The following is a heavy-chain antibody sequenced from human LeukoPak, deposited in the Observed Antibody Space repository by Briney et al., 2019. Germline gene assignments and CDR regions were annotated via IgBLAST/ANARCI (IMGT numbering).Heavy chain of an antibody. CDR2: IKSDGSRT. D-gene: IGHD6-13*01. CDR1: GFTFSNYW. Sequence: GGSLRLSCAASGFTFSNYWMHWVRQAPGKGLVWVSRIKSDGSRTDYADSVKGRFTISRDNSKNTLYLQMNSLRAEDTAVYYCARDRSSWDAFDIWGQGTMVTVSS. V-gene: IGHV3-74*01. CDR3: ARDRSSWDAFDI. J-gene: IGHJ3*02.